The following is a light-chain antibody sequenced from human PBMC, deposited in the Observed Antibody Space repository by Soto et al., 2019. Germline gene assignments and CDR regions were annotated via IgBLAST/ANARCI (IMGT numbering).Light chain of an antibody. Sequence: QSALTQPASVSGSPEQSITISCTGTSSNVGSYKLVSWYQQHPGKAPKLMIFEVNTRPSGVSNRFSGSKSGNTASLTISGLKVEDEADYYCCSSGGSPTYVFGTGTKLTVL. CDR3: CSSGGSPTYV. V-gene: IGLV2-23*02. CDR2: EVN. CDR1: SSNVGSYKL. J-gene: IGLJ1*01.